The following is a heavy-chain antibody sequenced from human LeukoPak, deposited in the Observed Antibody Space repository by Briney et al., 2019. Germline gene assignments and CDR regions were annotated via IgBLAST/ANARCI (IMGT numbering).Heavy chain of an antibody. Sequence: SETLSLTCAVYGGSFSGYYWSWIRQPPGKGLEWIGSIYHSGSTYYNPSLKSRVTISVDTSKNQFSLKLSSVTAADTAVYYCARDTGIVGATTRRGYYFDYWGQGTLVTVSS. J-gene: IGHJ4*02. D-gene: IGHD1-26*01. CDR1: GGSFSGYY. CDR3: ARDTGIVGATTRRGYYFDY. V-gene: IGHV4-34*01. CDR2: IYHSGST.